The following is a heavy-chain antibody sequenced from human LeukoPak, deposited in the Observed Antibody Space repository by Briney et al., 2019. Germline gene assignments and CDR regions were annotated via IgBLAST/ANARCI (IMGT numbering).Heavy chain of an antibody. J-gene: IGHJ6*03. V-gene: IGHV3-23*01. CDR3: ARDALSSSLSVARRGYMDV. CDR1: GFTFSSYG. CDR2: VSGCGGST. Sequence: PGGSLRLSCAASGFTFSSYGMRWVRQAAGRGGEWVSSVSGCGGSTYYADSVKARFPISRDNSKNTLYLQMNSLRAEHTALYYCARDALSSSLSVARRGYMDVWGKGTTVTVSS. D-gene: IGHD6-6*01.